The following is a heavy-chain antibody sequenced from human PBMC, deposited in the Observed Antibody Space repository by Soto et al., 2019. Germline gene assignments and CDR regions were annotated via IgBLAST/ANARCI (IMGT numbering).Heavy chain of an antibody. J-gene: IGHJ4*02. CDR2: ISYDGSNK. D-gene: IGHD3-10*01. CDR1: GFPFSSYG. V-gene: IGHV3-30*03. CDR3: VGGHYYFDY. Sequence: QVQLVESGGGVVQPGRSLRLSCAASGFPFSSYGMHWVREAPGKGLEWVAVISYDGSNKYYADSVKGRFTISRDNSASTLYLQMNSLRPEDKALYYCVGGHYYFDYRGQGTLFTVSP.